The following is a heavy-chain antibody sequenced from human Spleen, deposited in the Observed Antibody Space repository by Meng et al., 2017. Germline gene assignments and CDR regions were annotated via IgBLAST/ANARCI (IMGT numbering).Heavy chain of an antibody. Sequence: GGSLRLSCAASGFTFNSYAMNWVRQAPGKGLEGVSTISGSGGSTYYADSVKGRFTISRDNSKNTMYLQMNSLRTEDTAVYYCASKIVGDGNALFDWGQGTLVTVSS. D-gene: IGHD3-22*01. V-gene: IGHV3-23*01. CDR3: ASKIVGDGNALFD. CDR1: GFTFNSYA. CDR2: ISGSGGST. J-gene: IGHJ4*02.